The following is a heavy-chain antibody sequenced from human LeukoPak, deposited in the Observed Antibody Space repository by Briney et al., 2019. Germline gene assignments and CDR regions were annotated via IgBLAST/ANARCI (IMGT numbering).Heavy chain of an antibody. CDR1: GFTFSSYE. V-gene: IGHV3-48*03. D-gene: IGHD3-10*02. CDR2: ISSSGSTI. CDR3: AELGITMIGGV. J-gene: IGHJ6*04. Sequence: GGSLRLSCAASGFTFSSYEMNWVRQAPGKGLEWVSYISSSGSTIYYADSVKGRFTISRGNSKNTLYLQMNSLRAEDTAVYYCAELGITMIGGVWGKGTTVTISS.